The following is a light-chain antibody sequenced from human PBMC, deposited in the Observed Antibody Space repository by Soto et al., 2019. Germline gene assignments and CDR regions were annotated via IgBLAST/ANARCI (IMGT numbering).Light chain of an antibody. J-gene: IGLJ2*01. Sequence: QSALTQPPSASGSPGQSVTISCTGTSSDVGGYNYVSWYQQHPGKAPKLMIYEVSKRPSGVPDRFSGSKSDNTASLTVSGLQAEDEADYYCSSYAGSNNADVVFGGGTKLTVL. CDR2: EVS. CDR1: SSDVGGYNY. V-gene: IGLV2-8*01. CDR3: SSYAGSNNADVV.